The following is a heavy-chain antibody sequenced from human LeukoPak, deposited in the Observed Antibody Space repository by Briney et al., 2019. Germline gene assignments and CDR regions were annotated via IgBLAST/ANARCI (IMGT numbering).Heavy chain of an antibody. J-gene: IGHJ4*02. CDR3: ARDYQGRGYSGYGLKDY. CDR2: ISSSSSYI. CDR1: GFTFSSYT. V-gene: IGHV3-21*01. D-gene: IGHD5-12*01. Sequence: GGSLRLSCAASGFTFSSYTMNWVRQAPGKGLEWVSSISSSSSYIYYADSVKGRFTISRDNAKNSLYLQMNSLRAEDTAVYYCARDYQGRGYSGYGLKDYWGQGTLVTVSS.